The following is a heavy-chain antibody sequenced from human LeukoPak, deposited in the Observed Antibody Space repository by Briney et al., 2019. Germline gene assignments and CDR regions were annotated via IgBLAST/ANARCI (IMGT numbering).Heavy chain of an antibody. CDR2: IWYDGSNK. CDR1: GLTFSTYG. Sequence: PGGSLRLSCAASGLTFSTYGLHCVRQAPGKGLEWVALIWYDGSNKYYADSVKGRFTISRDNSKNTLYLQMNSLRAEDTAVYYCATEKQKYSSGWYCLDYWGQGTLVTVSS. V-gene: IGHV3-33*01. J-gene: IGHJ4*02. D-gene: IGHD6-19*01. CDR3: ATEKQKYSSGWYCLDY.